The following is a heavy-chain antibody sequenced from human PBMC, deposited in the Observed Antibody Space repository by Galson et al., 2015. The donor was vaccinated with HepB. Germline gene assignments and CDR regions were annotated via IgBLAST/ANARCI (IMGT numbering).Heavy chain of an antibody. V-gene: IGHV4-39*07. CDR2: IYYSGST. CDR1: GGSISSSSYY. CDR3: ARDSSGVYYFDY. D-gene: IGHD1-26*01. J-gene: IGHJ4*02. Sequence: LSLTCTVSGGSISSSSYYWGWIRQPPGKGLEWIGSIYYSGSTYYNPSLKSRVTISVDTSKNQFSLKLSSVTAADTAVYYCARDSSGVYYFDYWGQGTLVTVSS.